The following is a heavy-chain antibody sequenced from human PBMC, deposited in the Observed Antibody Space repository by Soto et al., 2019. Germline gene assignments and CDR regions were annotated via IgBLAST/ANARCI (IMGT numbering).Heavy chain of an antibody. J-gene: IGHJ3*02. CDR3: VRDRDWAFDI. D-gene: IGHD3-9*01. Sequence: ESGGGLVQPGGSLRLSCAVFGYSLRDYSMNWIRQAPGKGLEWISYAGTSRKYIFYSDSVRGRFTISRDDARNSVYLQLNSLRDEDTAVYYCVRDRDWAFDIWGQGTMVTVSS. V-gene: IGHV3-48*02. CDR2: AGTSRKYI. CDR1: GYSLRDYS.